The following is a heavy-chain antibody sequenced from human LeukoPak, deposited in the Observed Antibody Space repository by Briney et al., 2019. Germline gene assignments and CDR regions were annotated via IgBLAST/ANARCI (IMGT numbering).Heavy chain of an antibody. V-gene: IGHV3-21*01. CDR3: ARAYCSRTSCYTGGAFDI. CDR1: GITFSSYT. CDR2: ISSSSSYI. Sequence: GGSLRLSCAASGITFSSYTMNWVRQAPGKGLEWVSSISSSSSYIYYADSVKGRFTISRDNAKNSLYLQMNSLRAEDTAVYYCARAYCSRTSCYTGGAFDIWGQGTMVTVSS. J-gene: IGHJ3*02. D-gene: IGHD2-2*02.